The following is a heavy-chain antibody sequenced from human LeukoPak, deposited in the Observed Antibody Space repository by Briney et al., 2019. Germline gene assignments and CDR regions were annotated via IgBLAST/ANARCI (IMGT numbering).Heavy chain of an antibody. CDR3: ARDLSSNWYIFGY. V-gene: IGHV3-20*04. D-gene: IGHD6-13*01. CDR1: GFTFDDYG. Sequence: GGSLRLSCEDSGFTFDDYGMSWVRQAPGRGLEWVAGINWDGGSTFYADSVKGRFTISRDNAKNSLYLQMNSLRVEDTALYYCARDLSSNWYIFGYWGQGTLVTVSS. CDR2: INWDGGST. J-gene: IGHJ4*02.